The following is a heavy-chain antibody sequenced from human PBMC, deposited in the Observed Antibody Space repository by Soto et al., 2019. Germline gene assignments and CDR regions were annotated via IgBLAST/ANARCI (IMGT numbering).Heavy chain of an antibody. CDR1: SGSISSYY. Sequence: QVQLQESGPGLVKPSETLSLTCTVSSGSISSYYWSWIRQPPGKGLEWIGYIYYSGIINYNPSLIRRVTIAIDTSSNQVSLKLSSVTAADAAVYYCARGGAYSSSWYGNWGQGTMVTVAS. CDR2: IYYSGII. V-gene: IGHV4-59*01. D-gene: IGHD6-13*01. J-gene: IGHJ4*02. CDR3: ARGGAYSSSWYGN.